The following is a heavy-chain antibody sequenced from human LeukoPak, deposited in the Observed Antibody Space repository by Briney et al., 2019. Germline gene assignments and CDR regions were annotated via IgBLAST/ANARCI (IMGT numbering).Heavy chain of an antibody. V-gene: IGHV3-43*02. CDR3: AKDIGYSGSCADY. CDR2: ISGDGGST. D-gene: IGHD1-26*01. CDR1: GFTFDDYA. J-gene: IGHJ4*02. Sequence: GGSLRLSCAASGFTFDDYAMHWDRQAPGKGLEWVSLISGDGGSTYYADSAKGRFTISRDNSKNSLYLQMNSLRTEDTALYYCAKDIGYSGSCADYWGQGTLVTVSS.